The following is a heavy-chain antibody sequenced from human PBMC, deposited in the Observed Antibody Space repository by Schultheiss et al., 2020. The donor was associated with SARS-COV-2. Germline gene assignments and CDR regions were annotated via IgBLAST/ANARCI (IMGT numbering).Heavy chain of an antibody. D-gene: IGHD6-19*01. CDR2: INSDGSST. CDR3: AKDRGSSGWYTDFDY. V-gene: IGHV3-74*01. J-gene: IGHJ4*02. CDR1: GFTFSNYW. Sequence: GGSLRLSCAASGFTFSNYWMHWVRQVSGKGLVDVSRINSDGSSTSHADSVKGRFTISRDNAKNSLYLQMNSLRAEDTALYYCAKDRGSSGWYTDFDYWGQGTLVTVSS.